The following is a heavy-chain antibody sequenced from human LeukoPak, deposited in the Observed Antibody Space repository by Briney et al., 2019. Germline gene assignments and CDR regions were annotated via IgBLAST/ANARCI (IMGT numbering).Heavy chain of an antibody. CDR3: ARGGGIKQWLRATVSFDP. CDR1: GGSFSGYY. Sequence: SETLSLTCAVYGGSFSGYYWSWIRQPPGKGLEWIGEINHSGSTNYNPSLKSRVTISVDTSKNQYSLKLSSVTAADTAVYYCARGGGIKQWLRATVSFDPWGQGTLVTVSS. D-gene: IGHD6-19*01. CDR2: INHSGST. J-gene: IGHJ5*02. V-gene: IGHV4-34*01.